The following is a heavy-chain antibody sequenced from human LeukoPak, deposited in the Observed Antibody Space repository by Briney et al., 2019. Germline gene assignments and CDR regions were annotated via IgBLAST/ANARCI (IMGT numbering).Heavy chain of an antibody. CDR2: ISGSGGST. D-gene: IGHD3-3*01. J-gene: IGHJ4*02. V-gene: IGHV3-23*01. CDR1: GFTFNSYG. Sequence: PGGSLRLSCAASGFTFNSYGMSWVRQAPGKGLEWVSAISGSGGSTYYADSVKGRFTISRDNAKNSLFLQMNSLRAEDTAVYYCARDRITDFWSGYYTNYFDYWGQGTLVTVSS. CDR3: ARDRITDFWSGYYTNYFDY.